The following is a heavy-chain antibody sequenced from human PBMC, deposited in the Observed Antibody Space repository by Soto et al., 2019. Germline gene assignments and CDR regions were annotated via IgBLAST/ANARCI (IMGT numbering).Heavy chain of an antibody. V-gene: IGHV1-69*01. D-gene: IGHD5-12*01. CDR1: GGTFSSYA. J-gene: IGHJ6*02. CDR3: ARDHLGRDGYNPYYYYGMDV. CDR2: IIPIFGTA. Sequence: QVQLVQSGAEVKKPGSSVKVSCKASGGTFSSYAISWVRQAPGQGLEWMGGIIPIFGTANYAQKFQGRVTITADESTSTAYMELSSLRSEDTAVYYCARDHLGRDGYNPYYYYGMDVWGQGTTVTVSS.